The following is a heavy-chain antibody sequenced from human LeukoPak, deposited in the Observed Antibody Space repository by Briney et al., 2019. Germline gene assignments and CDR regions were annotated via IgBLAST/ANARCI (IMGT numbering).Heavy chain of an antibody. CDR1: GGSISSYY. Sequence: SETLSLTCTVSGGSISSYYWSWIRQPPGKGLEWIGYIYYSGSTNYNPSLKSRVTISVDTSKNQFSLKLSSVTAADTAVYYCARRSMAYYDFWSGYYNINWFDPWGQGTLVTVSS. D-gene: IGHD3-3*01. J-gene: IGHJ5*02. CDR2: IYYSGST. CDR3: ARRSMAYYDFWSGYYNINWFDP. V-gene: IGHV4-59*01.